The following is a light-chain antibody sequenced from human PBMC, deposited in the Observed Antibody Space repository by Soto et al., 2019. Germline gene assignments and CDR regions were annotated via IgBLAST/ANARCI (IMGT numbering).Light chain of an antibody. CDR3: QQYGSSPWT. Sequence: EIVLTQSPGTLSLSPRERATLSCRASQSVSSTYLAWYQQKPGQAPRLLIYGASSRATGIPDRFSGSGSGTEFTLTISRLEPEDFAVYYCQQYGSSPWTFGQGTKVEIK. J-gene: IGKJ1*01. V-gene: IGKV3-20*01. CDR2: GAS. CDR1: QSVSSTY.